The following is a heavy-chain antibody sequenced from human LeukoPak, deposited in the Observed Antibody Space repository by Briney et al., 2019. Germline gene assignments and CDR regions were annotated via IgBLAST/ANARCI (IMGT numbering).Heavy chain of an antibody. V-gene: IGHV4-61*01. CDR3: ARDLGPNRDLPFGY. J-gene: IGHJ4*02. Sequence: SSETLSLTCTVSGGSVSSGRYYWSWIRQPPGKGLEWIGYIYHSGSTYYNPSLKSRVTISVDTSKNQFSLKLSSVTAADTAVYYCARDLGPNRDLPFGYWGQGTLVTVSS. CDR1: GGSVSSGRYY. D-gene: IGHD3-10*01. CDR2: IYHSGST.